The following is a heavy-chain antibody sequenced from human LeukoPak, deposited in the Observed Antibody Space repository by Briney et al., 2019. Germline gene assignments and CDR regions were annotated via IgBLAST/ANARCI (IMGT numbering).Heavy chain of an antibody. CDR3: TTNYYGSGNFGY. J-gene: IGHJ4*02. CDR1: GFSFSNAW. Sequence: MPGGSLRLSCAVSGFSFSNAWMNWVRQAPGKGLEWVGRIKSKTNGGTTDYAAPVKGRFTISRDDSKNTLYLQMNSLKTEDTAVYYCTTNYYGSGNFGYWGQGTLVTVSS. CDR2: IKSKTNGGTT. D-gene: IGHD3-10*01. V-gene: IGHV3-15*07.